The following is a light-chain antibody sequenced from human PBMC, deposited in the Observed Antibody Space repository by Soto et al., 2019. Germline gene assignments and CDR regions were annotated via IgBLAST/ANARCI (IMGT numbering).Light chain of an antibody. CDR1: QSVSSN. J-gene: IGKJ1*01. Sequence: EIVSTQYPATLTESPPERATLSCRASQSVSSNLAWYQQKPGQAPRLLIYGASTRATGIPARFSGSGSGTEFTLTISSLQSEDFAVYYCQQDNNWPPKFGQGTKVDIK. CDR3: QQDNNWPPK. CDR2: GAS. V-gene: IGKV3-15*01.